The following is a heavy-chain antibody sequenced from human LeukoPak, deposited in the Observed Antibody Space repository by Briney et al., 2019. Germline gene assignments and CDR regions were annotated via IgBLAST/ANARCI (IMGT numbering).Heavy chain of an antibody. D-gene: IGHD5-12*01. CDR3: AKAYYGYSGYDPSYYFDY. CDR1: GFTFDDYA. Sequence: GGSLRLSCAASGFTFDDYAMHWVRQAPGKGLEWVSGISWNSGSIGYADSVKGRFTISRDNAKNSLYLQMNSLRAEDTALYYCAKAYYGYSGYDPSYYFDYWGQGALVTVSS. J-gene: IGHJ4*02. CDR2: ISWNSGSI. V-gene: IGHV3-9*01.